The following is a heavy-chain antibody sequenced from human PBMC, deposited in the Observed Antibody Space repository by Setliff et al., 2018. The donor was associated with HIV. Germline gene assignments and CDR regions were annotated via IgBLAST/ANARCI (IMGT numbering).Heavy chain of an antibody. CDR3: ARGPPFAY. CDR2: IAYSGTTMYT. CDR1: GGSFIGSSFQ. V-gene: IGHV4-39*07. J-gene: IGHJ4*02. Sequence: SETLSLTCTVSGGSFIGSSFQSTWIRQTPGKGLEWIADIAYSGTTMYTNYNPSPESRVIISEDTSRDQFFLKLTSVTADDTGIYYCARGPPFAYWGQGLLVTVSS.